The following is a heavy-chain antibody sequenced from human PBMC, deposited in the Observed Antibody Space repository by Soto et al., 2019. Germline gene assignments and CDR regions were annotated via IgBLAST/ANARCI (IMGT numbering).Heavy chain of an antibody. Sequence: GESLKISCAASGFTFSSYSMNWVRQAPGKGLEWVSSISSSSSYIYYADSVKGRFTISRDNAKNSLYLQMNSLRAEDTAVYYCARTSGGVIVTAHDFDYWGQGTLVTVSS. V-gene: IGHV3-21*01. CDR1: GFTFSSYS. J-gene: IGHJ4*02. CDR2: ISSSSSYI. CDR3: ARTSGGVIVTAHDFDY. D-gene: IGHD3-16*02.